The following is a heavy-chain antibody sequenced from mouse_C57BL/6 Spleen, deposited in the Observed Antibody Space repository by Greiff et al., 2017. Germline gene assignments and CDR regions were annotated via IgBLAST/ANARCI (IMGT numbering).Heavy chain of an antibody. J-gene: IGHJ2*01. Sequence: QVHVKQPGAELVKPGASVKLSCKASGYTFTSYWMHWVKQRPGQGLEWIGMIHPNSGSTNYNEKFKSKATLTVDKSSSTAYMQLSSLTSEDSAVYYCARGGTRVYFDYWGQGTTLTVSS. V-gene: IGHV1-64*01. CDR2: IHPNSGST. D-gene: IGHD3-3*01. CDR1: GYTFTSYW. CDR3: ARGGTRVYFDY.